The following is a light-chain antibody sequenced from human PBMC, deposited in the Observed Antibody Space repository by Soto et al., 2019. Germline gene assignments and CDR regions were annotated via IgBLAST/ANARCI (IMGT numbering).Light chain of an antibody. CDR2: EVS. V-gene: IGLV2-8*01. CDR3: SSYAGSNNFV. J-gene: IGLJ1*01. CDR1: SSDVGGYNY. Sequence: QPALTQLPSASVSPGQAVTISCTGTSSDVGGYNYVSWYQQHPGKAPKLMIYEVSERPSGVPDRFSGSKSSNTASLTVSGLQAEDEADYYCSSYAGSNNFVFGTGTKVTXL.